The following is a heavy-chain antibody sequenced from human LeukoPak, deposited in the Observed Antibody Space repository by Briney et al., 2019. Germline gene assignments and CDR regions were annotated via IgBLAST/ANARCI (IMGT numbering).Heavy chain of an antibody. CDR3: ARGGTSGYSSTRHFWGGNYYFDY. Sequence: HPGGSLRLSCGASGFTFDDYWMSWVRQAPGQGLEWVANINQDGSEKYYLDSAKGRSTISRDNARNSLYLQVNSLRAEDTAVYYCARGGTSGYSSTRHFWGGNYYFDYWGQGSLVTVSS. J-gene: IGHJ4*02. CDR1: GFTFDDYW. D-gene: IGHD2-2*01. V-gene: IGHV3-7*01. CDR2: INQDGSEK.